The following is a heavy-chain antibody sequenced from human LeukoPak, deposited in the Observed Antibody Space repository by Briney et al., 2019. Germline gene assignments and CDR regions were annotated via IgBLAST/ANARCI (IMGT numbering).Heavy chain of an antibody. J-gene: IGHJ4*02. D-gene: IGHD3-9*01. Sequence: PGGSLRLSCAASGFTFSSYWMHWVRQAPGKELVWVSRINTDGSSTSYADSVKGRFTISRDNAKNTLYLQMNSLRAEDTAVYYCAREYYDILTGYGQWGQGTLVTVSS. CDR1: GFTFSSYW. V-gene: IGHV3-74*01. CDR3: AREYYDILTGYGQ. CDR2: INTDGSST.